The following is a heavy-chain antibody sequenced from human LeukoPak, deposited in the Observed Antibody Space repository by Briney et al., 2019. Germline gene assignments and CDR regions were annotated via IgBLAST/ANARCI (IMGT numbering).Heavy chain of an antibody. CDR1: GYTFTGYY. CDR2: INPNSGGT. CDR3: ARDFRDRLGYCSSTSCYIWFDP. J-gene: IGHJ5*02. D-gene: IGHD2-2*02. Sequence: GASVKVSCKASGYTFTGYYMHWVRQAPGQGLEWMGWINPNSGGTNYAQKFQGRVTMTRDTSISTAYMELSRLRSDDTAVYYCARDFRDRLGYCSSTSCYIWFDPWGQGTLVTVSS. V-gene: IGHV1-2*02.